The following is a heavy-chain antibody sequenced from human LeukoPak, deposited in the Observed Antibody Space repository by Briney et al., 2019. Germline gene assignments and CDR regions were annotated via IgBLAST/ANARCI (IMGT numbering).Heavy chain of an antibody. D-gene: IGHD6-13*01. CDR3: ATYSSSFYNY. Sequence: PGGSLRLSCAASGFTFSSYSMNWVRQAPGKGLEWVSSISSSSSYIYYADSVKGRFTISRDNAKNSLYLQMNSLRAEDTAVYYCATYSSSFYNYWGRGTLVTVSS. CDR2: ISSSSSYI. CDR1: GFTFSSYS. V-gene: IGHV3-21*01. J-gene: IGHJ4*02.